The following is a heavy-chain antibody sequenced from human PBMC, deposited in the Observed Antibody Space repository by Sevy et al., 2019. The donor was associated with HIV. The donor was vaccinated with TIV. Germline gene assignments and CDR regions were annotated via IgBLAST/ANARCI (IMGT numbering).Heavy chain of an antibody. Sequence: GGSLRLSCVASGFTFSNYSMNWVRQAPGKGLEWVSSITSGGSYIYYADSVKGRFTISRDKAKNSVYLQMNSLRAEDTAVYFCARGATKTGSYSSAYWGQGTLVTVSS. V-gene: IGHV3-21*01. D-gene: IGHD1-26*01. CDR1: GFTFSNYS. CDR3: ARGATKTGSYSSAY. J-gene: IGHJ4*02. CDR2: ITSGGSYI.